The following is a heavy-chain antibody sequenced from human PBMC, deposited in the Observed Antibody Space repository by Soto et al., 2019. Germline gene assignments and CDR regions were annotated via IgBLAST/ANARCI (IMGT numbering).Heavy chain of an antibody. CDR2: MSPGGNSQ. V-gene: IGHV3-30-3*01. CDR3: ASGAAFYYDTSRY. D-gene: IGHD3-22*01. CDR1: GFKFNIPS. Sequence: QVQLMESGGGVVQSGGALRLSRAGPGFKFNIPSLHLIRQAPCGGLEWVAVMSPGGNSQYYADSVKGRFTISRDTSKSTLYLQMTSLRPEDTAVYYCASGAAFYYDTSRYWGQGTLVTVSS. J-gene: IGHJ4*02.